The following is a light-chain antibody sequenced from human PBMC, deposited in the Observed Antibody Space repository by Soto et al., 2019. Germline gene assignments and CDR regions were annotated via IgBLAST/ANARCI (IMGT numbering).Light chain of an antibody. CDR2: TNN. Sequence: QSVLTQPPSASGTPGQRVTISCSGSISNIGGNTVNWYQQLPGTAPKLLMYTNNQRPSGVPDRFSGSKSGTSASLAISGLQSEDEADYYCEAWDDSLNGVVFGGGTKLTVL. J-gene: IGLJ2*01. CDR3: EAWDDSLNGVV. CDR1: ISNIGGNT. V-gene: IGLV1-44*01.